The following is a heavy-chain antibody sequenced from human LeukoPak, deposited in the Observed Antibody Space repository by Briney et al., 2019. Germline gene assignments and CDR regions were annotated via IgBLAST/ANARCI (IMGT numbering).Heavy chain of an antibody. CDR2: INPNSGGP. V-gene: IGHV1-2*06. D-gene: IGHD3-22*01. J-gene: IGHJ4*02. Sequence: ASVKVSCKASGYTFTGYYMHWVRQAPGQGLEWMGRINPNSGGPNYAQMFQGRVTLTRDTSISTAYMELSRLRSDDTAVYYCARGDLTYYYDSEVPDYWGQGTLVTVSS. CDR1: GYTFTGYY. CDR3: ARGDLTYYYDSEVPDY.